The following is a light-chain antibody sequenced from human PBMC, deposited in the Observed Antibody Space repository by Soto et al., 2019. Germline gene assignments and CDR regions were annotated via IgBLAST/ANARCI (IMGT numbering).Light chain of an antibody. CDR2: DAS. Sequence: EIMLTQSPATLSLSPGERATLSCRASQSVSSYLAWYQQKPGQAPRLLIYDASNRATGIPARSSGSGSGTDFTLTISILEPEDFAVYYCQQRSNWPLWTFCQGTNVDIK. V-gene: IGKV3-11*01. J-gene: IGKJ1*01. CDR1: QSVSSY. CDR3: QQRSNWPLWT.